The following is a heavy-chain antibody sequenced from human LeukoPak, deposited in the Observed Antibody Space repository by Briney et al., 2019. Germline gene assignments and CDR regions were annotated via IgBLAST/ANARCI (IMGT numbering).Heavy chain of an antibody. CDR1: GGSISSGSYY. CDR3: ASLSRDYYYMDV. J-gene: IGHJ6*03. D-gene: IGHD3-16*02. CDR2: IYTSVST. Sequence: SQTLSLICSVSGGSISSGSYYWTWIRRPAGKGLEWIGLIYTSVSTNYNPSLKSRVTISVDTSKNQFSLKLNSVTAADTAVYYCASLSRDYYYMDVWGKGTTVTVSS. V-gene: IGHV4-61*02.